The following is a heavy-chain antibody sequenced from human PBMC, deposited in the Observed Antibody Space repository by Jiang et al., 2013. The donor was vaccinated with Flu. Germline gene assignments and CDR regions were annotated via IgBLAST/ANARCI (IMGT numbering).Heavy chain of an antibody. CDR1: GGSISSSSYY. J-gene: IGHJ3*02. CDR3: ARQGITMIVVVTADAFDI. D-gene: IGHD3-22*01. CDR2: IYYSGST. V-gene: IGHV4-39*01. Sequence: GSGLVKPSETLSLTCTVSGGSISSSSYYWGWIRQPPGKGLEWIGSIYYSGSTYYNPSLKSRVTISVDTSKNQFSLKLSSVTAADTAVYYCARQGITMIVVVTADAFDIWAKEQWSPSLQ.